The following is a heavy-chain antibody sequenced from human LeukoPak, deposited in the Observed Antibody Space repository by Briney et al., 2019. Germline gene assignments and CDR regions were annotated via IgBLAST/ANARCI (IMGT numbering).Heavy chain of an antibody. CDR1: GGTFSSYA. Sequence: ASVKVSCKASGGTFSSYAISWVRQAPGQGLEWMGGIIPIFGTANYAQKFQGRVTITADESTSTAYMELSSLRSEDTAVYYCAREAQDDSSGYYHHWGQGTLVTVSS. CDR2: IIPIFGTA. CDR3: AREAQDDSSGYYHH. D-gene: IGHD3-22*01. J-gene: IGHJ5*02. V-gene: IGHV1-69*13.